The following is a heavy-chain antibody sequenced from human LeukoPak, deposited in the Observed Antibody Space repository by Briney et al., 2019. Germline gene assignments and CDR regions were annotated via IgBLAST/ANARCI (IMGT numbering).Heavy chain of an antibody. CDR1: GFTFSSYA. D-gene: IGHD3-22*01. Sequence: GGSLRLSRAASGFTFSSYAMTWVRQAPGKGLEWVSSISRSSNYKYYADSVKGRFTISRDNAKNSLYLQMNSLRAEDTALYYCASSRYDSSGYYGIIGYWGQGTLVTVSS. J-gene: IGHJ4*02. CDR3: ASSRYDSSGYYGIIGY. V-gene: IGHV3-21*01. CDR2: ISRSSNYK.